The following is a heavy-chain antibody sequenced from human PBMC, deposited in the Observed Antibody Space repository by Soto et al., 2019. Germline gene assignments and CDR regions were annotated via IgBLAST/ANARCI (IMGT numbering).Heavy chain of an antibody. D-gene: IGHD1-26*01. V-gene: IGHV4-59*01. Sequence: SETLSLTCTVSGGSISSYYLSWIRQPPGKGLEWIGYIYYSGSTNYNPSLKSRVTISVDTSKNQFSLKLSSVTAADTAVYYCAREPIVGATNYFDYWGQGTLVTVSS. CDR1: GGSISSYY. CDR2: IYYSGST. CDR3: AREPIVGATNYFDY. J-gene: IGHJ4*02.